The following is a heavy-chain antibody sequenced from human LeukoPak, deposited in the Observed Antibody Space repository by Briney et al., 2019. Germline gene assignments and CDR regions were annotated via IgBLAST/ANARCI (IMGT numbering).Heavy chain of an antibody. CDR3: AISGSLVLGTGTRDYMDV. CDR1: GFTFDDYS. J-gene: IGHJ6*03. CDR2: ICWNSGSI. D-gene: IGHD6-25*01. V-gene: IGHV3-9*01. Sequence: QTGGSLRLSCAASGFTFDDYSMHWVRQAPGKGLEWVSGICWNSGSIGYADPEKGRSIISSDNAKNSLYLQLNSLRAEDTALYYCAISGSLVLGTGTRDYMDVWGKGTTVSVSS.